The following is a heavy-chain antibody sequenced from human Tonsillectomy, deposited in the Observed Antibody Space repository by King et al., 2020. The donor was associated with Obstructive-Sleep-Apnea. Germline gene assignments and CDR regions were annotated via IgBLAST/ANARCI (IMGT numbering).Heavy chain of an antibody. CDR2: ISSSIIHI. Sequence: VQLVESGGGLVKPGGSLRLSCAASGFTFSSYSMNWVRQAPGKGLEWGSSISSSIIHIYYADSVKGRVTISRDNAKNSLYLQMNSLRAHDTAVYYCARANGSGSYWHWGQGTLVTVSS. CDR3: ARANGSGSYWH. J-gene: IGHJ4*02. V-gene: IGHV3-21*01. D-gene: IGHD3-10*01. CDR1: GFTFSSYS.